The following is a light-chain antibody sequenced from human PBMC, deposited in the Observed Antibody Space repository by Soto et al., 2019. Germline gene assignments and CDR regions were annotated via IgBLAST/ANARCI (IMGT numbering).Light chain of an antibody. J-gene: IGLJ2*01. CDR2: DFT. CDR3: CSYAGAFVL. V-gene: IGLV2-11*01. Sequence: QSALTQPRSVSGSPGQSVAISCTGTSSDVGDHYYVSWYQHRPGKVPKLMIYDFTQRPSGVPDRFSGSKSGNTASLTISGLQAEDEGDYYCCSYAGAFVLFGGGTQLTVL. CDR1: SSDVGDHYY.